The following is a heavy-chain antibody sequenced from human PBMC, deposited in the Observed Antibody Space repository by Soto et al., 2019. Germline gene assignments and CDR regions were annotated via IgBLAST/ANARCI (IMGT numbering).Heavy chain of an antibody. CDR1: GGSFSSYY. D-gene: IGHD3-10*01. Sequence: SETLSLTCAVYGGSFSSYYWGWIRQPPGKGLEWIGSIFYSGSTYYNPSLKSRVTISVDTSKNQFSLKLDSVTAADIAVYHCARAGWFFSDWFDPWGQGTLVTVSS. V-gene: IGHV4-39*01. CDR2: IFYSGST. CDR3: ARAGWFFSDWFDP. J-gene: IGHJ5*02.